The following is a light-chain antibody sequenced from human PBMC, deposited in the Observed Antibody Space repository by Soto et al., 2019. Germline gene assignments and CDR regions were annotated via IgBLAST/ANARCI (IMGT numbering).Light chain of an antibody. V-gene: IGKV1-39*01. CDR2: TAS. Sequence: DIQMTQSPSSLSASVGDRVTITCRASHNIDIYLNWYQQKPGKAPNLLIHTASTVHSGVPSRFSGSSSGKVFTLTIGSQQPEDFGTYCCQQRYSSVRTFGQGTKVE. J-gene: IGKJ1*01. CDR1: HNIDIY. CDR3: QQRYSSVRT.